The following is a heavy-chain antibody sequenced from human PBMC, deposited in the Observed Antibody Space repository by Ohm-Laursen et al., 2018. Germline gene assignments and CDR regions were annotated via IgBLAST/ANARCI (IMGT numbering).Heavy chain of an antibody. CDR3: ARGHCSGDSCYSDYIGLDV. CDR2: IKQDGSEK. D-gene: IGHD2-15*01. Sequence: GSLRLSCAASGFTFSSYGMYWVRQAPGQGLEWVANIKQDGSEKYYVDAVRGRFTISRDNAKNSVYVQMNSLRAEDTAVYYCARGHCSGDSCYSDYIGLDVWGQGTTVSVSS. CDR1: GFTFSSYG. V-gene: IGHV3-7*01. J-gene: IGHJ6*02.